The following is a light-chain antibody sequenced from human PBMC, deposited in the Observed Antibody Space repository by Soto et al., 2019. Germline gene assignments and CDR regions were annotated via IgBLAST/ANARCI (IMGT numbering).Light chain of an antibody. J-gene: IGKJ5*01. V-gene: IGKV3-15*01. CDR1: QGVTTN. Sequence: EIGMTQSPATLSVSAGERATLSCGAGQGVTTNFAWYQQKSGQSPRLLIYDVSIRATGVPARFSGTGSETDFTLTISGLQPEDSAVYFCQQYNNWPFSFGQGTRLEIK. CDR2: DVS. CDR3: QQYNNWPFS.